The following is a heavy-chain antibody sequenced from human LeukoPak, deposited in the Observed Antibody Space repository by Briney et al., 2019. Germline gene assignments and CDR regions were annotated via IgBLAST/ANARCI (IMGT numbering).Heavy chain of an antibody. CDR1: GYSFTSYW. CDR2: IFPGDSES. Sequence: GESLQISCRGSGYSFTSYWIGWVRQMPGKNLEWMGIIFPGDSESRYSPSFQGQVTISADKSISTAYLQWSSLKASDTAMYYCARQAYSNYVYDYWGQGTLVTVSP. V-gene: IGHV5-51*01. CDR3: ARQAYSNYVYDY. J-gene: IGHJ4*02. D-gene: IGHD4-11*01.